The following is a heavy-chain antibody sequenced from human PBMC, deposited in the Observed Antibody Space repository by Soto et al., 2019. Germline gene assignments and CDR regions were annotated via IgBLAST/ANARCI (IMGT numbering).Heavy chain of an antibody. CDR1: GFTFSSYG. V-gene: IGHV3-33*01. CDR2: IWYDGSNK. CDR3: SRRGYSYSSLDY. D-gene: IGHD5-18*01. J-gene: IGHJ4*02. Sequence: QVQLVESGGGVVQPGRSLRLFCAASGFTFSSYGMHWVRQAPGKGLEWVAVIWYDGSNKFYADSVRGRFTISRDNPKNTLYLQTNSLRAEDTAVYYCSRRGYSYSSLDYWGQGTLVTVSS.